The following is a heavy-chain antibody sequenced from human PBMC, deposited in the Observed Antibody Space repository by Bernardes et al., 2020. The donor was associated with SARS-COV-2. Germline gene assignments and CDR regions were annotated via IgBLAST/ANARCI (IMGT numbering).Heavy chain of an antibody. CDR3: ARGNYGSGTYRVFDS. V-gene: IGHV4-59*01. CDR2: IYYSGST. CDR1: GGSISTYY. Sequence: SETLSLTRTISGGSISTYYWSWIRQPPGKGLEWIGHIYYSGSTNYNPSLKSRVTVSLDTSKNQFSLKLNSMTAADTAVYYCARGNYGSGTYRVFDSWGQGILVTVSS. J-gene: IGHJ4*02. D-gene: IGHD3-10*01.